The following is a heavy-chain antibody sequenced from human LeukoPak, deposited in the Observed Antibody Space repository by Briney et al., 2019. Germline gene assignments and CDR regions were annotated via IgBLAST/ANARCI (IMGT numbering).Heavy chain of an antibody. CDR2: IYHSGST. J-gene: IGHJ5*02. CDR3: ARDRTVTTQGWFDP. Sequence: PSETLSLTCAVSGGSISSGGYSWSWIRQPPGKGLEWIGYIYHSGSTYYNPSLKSRVTISVGRSKNQFSLKLSSVTAADTAVYYCARDRTVTTQGWFDPWGQGTLVTVSS. V-gene: IGHV4-30-2*01. CDR1: GGSISSGGYS. D-gene: IGHD4-17*01.